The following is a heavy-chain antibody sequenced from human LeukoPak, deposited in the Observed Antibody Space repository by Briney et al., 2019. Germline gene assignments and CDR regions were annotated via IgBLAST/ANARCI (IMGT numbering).Heavy chain of an antibody. Sequence: ASVKVCCKASGYTFTSYGISWVRQAPGQGLEWMGWISAYNGNTNYAQKLQGRVTMTTDTSTSTAYMELRSLRSDDPAVYYCARLGQRTDNFDYWGQGPLVTVSS. CDR1: GYTFTSYG. CDR3: ARLGQRTDNFDY. CDR2: ISAYNGNT. V-gene: IGHV1-18*01. D-gene: IGHD3-16*01. J-gene: IGHJ4*02.